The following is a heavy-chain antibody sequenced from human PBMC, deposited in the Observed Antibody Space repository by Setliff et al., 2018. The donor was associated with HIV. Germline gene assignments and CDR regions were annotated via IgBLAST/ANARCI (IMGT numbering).Heavy chain of an antibody. CDR2: IYPYDSDT. CDR1: GYSFTTYW. D-gene: IGHD4-17*01. J-gene: IGHJ1*01. CDR3: ATSDYGGGSGHFQR. Sequence: GESLKISCKGSGYSFTTYWIGWVRQMPGKGLEWMGIIYPYDSDTRYNPSFQGHVTISADKSISTAYLQWSSLKASDTAIYYCATSDYGGGSGHFQRWGQGTLVTVSS. V-gene: IGHV5-51*01.